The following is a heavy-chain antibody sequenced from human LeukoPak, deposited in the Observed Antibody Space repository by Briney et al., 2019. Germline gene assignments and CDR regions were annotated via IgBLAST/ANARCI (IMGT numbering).Heavy chain of an antibody. CDR2: IIPIFGTA. V-gene: IGHV1-69*13. D-gene: IGHD3-3*01. J-gene: IGHJ6*03. Sequence: SVKVSCKASGGTFSSYAISWVRQAPGQGLEWMGGIIPIFGTANYAQKFQGRVTIIADESTSTAYMELSSLRSEDTAVYYCARVPARPIFGVAYYYYMDVWGKGTTVTVSS. CDR3: ARVPARPIFGVAYYYYMDV. CDR1: GGTFSSYA.